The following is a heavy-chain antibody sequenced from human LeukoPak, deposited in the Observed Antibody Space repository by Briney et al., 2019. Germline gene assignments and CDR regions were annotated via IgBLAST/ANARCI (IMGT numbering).Heavy chain of an antibody. Sequence: GASLKASCKAFGKTLRSTYLHWVGRAPGQGLEWMGIINPSGGSTSYAQKFQGRVTMTRDTSTSTVYMELSSLRSEDTAVYYCARGGGGSYDYYYYMDVWGKGTTVTVSS. CDR2: INPSGGST. D-gene: IGHD1-26*01. V-gene: IGHV1-46*01. CDR3: ARGGGGSYDYYYYMDV. CDR1: GKTLRSTY. J-gene: IGHJ6*03.